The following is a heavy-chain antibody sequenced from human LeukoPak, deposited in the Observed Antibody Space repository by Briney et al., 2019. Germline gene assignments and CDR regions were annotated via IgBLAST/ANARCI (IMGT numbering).Heavy chain of an antibody. V-gene: IGHV3-53*01. Sequence: HPGGSLRLSCAASGFTVSSNAMSWVRQAPGKGLEWVSVIYSGGSTYYADAVKGRFTISRDNSKNTLYLQMNSMRAEDTAVYYCAREVADGTSDYWGQGTLVTVSS. CDR2: IYSGGST. J-gene: IGHJ4*02. CDR3: AREVADGTSDY. CDR1: GFTVSSNA. D-gene: IGHD6-13*01.